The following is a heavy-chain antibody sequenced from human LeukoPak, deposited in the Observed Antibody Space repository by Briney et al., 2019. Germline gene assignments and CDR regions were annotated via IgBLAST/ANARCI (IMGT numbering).Heavy chain of an antibody. CDR1: GFTFSSYW. Sequence: PGGSLRLSCAASGFTFSSYWMSWVRQAPGKGLEWVANIKQDGSEKYYVDSVKGRFTISRDNAKNSLYLQMNSLRAEDTAVYYCATAHYCSSTNCYLGYWGQGTLVTVSS. CDR3: ATAHYCSSTNCYLGY. J-gene: IGHJ4*02. D-gene: IGHD2-2*01. CDR2: IKQDGSEK. V-gene: IGHV3-7*01.